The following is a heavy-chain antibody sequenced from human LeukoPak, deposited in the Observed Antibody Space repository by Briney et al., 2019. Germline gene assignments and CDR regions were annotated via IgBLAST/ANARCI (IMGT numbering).Heavy chain of an antibody. Sequence: PSETLSLTCAVSGGSISSGGYSWSWIRQPPGKGLMWIGYIYHSGSTYYNPSLRSRVTISVDRSNNQFSLKLSSVTAADTAVYYCAADSSLSRYFDYWGQGTLVTVSS. V-gene: IGHV4-30-2*01. CDR2: IYHSGST. J-gene: IGHJ4*02. D-gene: IGHD6-6*01. CDR3: AADSSLSRYFDY. CDR1: GGSISSGGYS.